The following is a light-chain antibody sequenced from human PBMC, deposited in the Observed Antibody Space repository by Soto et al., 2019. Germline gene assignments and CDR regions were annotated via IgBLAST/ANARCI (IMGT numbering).Light chain of an antibody. Sequence: QSVLTQPPSVSGAPGQRVTISCTGSSSNIGAGYDVHWYQQLPGTAPKLLIYVNNNRPSGVPDRFSASKSGTSASLVITGLQAEDEADYYRQSYDSSLSTSGVFGGGTKLTVL. V-gene: IGLV1-40*01. CDR3: QSYDSSLSTSGV. J-gene: IGLJ3*02. CDR1: SSNIGAGYD. CDR2: VNN.